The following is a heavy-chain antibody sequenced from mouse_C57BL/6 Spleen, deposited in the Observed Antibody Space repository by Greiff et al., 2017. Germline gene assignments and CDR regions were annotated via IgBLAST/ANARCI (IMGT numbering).Heavy chain of an antibody. J-gene: IGHJ4*01. CDR3: ARSGYDYDEGDY. Sequence: QVTLKECGPGILQSSQTLSLTCSFSGFSLSTSGMGVSWIRQPSGKGLEWLAHIYWDDDKRYNPSLKSRLTIPKDTSRNQVFLKITSVDTADTATYYCARSGYDYDEGDYWGQGTSVTVSS. CDR1: GFSLSTSGMG. D-gene: IGHD2-4*01. V-gene: IGHV8-12*01. CDR2: IYWDDDK.